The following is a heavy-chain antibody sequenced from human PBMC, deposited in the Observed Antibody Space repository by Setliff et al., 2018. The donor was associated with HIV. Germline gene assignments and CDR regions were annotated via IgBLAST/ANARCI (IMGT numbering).Heavy chain of an antibody. CDR2: IFSSGST. J-gene: IGHJ5*02. CDR3: AGRSDWFDP. CDR1: GDSISSYS. V-gene: IGHV4-4*09. Sequence: PSETLSLTCTVSGDSISSYSWNWIRQSPGGGLEWIGFIFSSGSTKYNPSLQSRVTMSIDTSKNQFSLRLTSVTAADTAVYYCAGRSDWFDPWGQGTLVTVSS.